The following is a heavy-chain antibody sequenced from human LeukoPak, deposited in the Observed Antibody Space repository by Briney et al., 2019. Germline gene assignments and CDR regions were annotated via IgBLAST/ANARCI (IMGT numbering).Heavy chain of an antibody. CDR1: GGSISSSNYY. V-gene: IGHV4-61*05. D-gene: IGHD6-19*01. CDR3: ARALPLGSGIAVAGLGVDYMDV. CDR2: IYYSGST. Sequence: SETLSLTCTVSGGSISSSNYYWGWIRQPPGKGLEWIGYIYYSGSTNYNPSLKSRVTISVDTSKNQFSLKLSSVTAADTAVYYCARALPLGSGIAVAGLGVDYMDVWGKGTTVTVSS. J-gene: IGHJ6*03.